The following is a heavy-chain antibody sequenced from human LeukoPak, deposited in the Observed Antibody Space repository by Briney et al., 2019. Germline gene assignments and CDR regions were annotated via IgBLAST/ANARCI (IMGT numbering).Heavy chain of an antibody. CDR3: AKSHGDYGLLDY. CDR1: GYSLTDLS. V-gene: IGHV1-24*01. J-gene: IGHJ4*02. D-gene: IGHD4-17*01. CDR2: FDPEGGEP. Sequence: ASVKVSCKVSGYSLTDLSLHWVRQAPGKGLEWMGGFDPEGGEPIYAQKFQGRLSMTEDTSKDTGYMELRTLRSEDTALYYCAKSHGDYGLLDYWGQGTLVTVSS.